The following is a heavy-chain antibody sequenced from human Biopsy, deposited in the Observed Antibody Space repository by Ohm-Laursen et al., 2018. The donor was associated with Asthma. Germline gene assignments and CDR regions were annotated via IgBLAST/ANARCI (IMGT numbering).Heavy chain of an antibody. V-gene: IGHV2-5*02. J-gene: IGHJ5*02. D-gene: IGHD3-9*01. Sequence: TQTLTLTCSFSGLSLRTPGVGVGWIRQSPGKALEWLALIYWDDYNLFRPSLKRRLTITKDPSKNPVVLTMTKMDPVDSGTYYCALSQDSGFDDHSPSWFDPWGQGTLVTVSS. CDR1: GLSLRTPGVG. CDR2: IYWDDYN. CDR3: ALSQDSGFDDHSPSWFDP.